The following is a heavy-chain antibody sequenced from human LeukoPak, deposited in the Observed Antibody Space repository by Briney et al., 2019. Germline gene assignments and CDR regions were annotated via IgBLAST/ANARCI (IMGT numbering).Heavy chain of an antibody. CDR3: AKFRGSEKTAIDC. D-gene: IGHD6-25*01. Sequence: PGGSLRLSCAASGFTFSSFWMHWVRQAPGKALEWVSTISGGGGRTWYADSVKGRFTISRDNSKNTVDVQLNSLRAEDTAVYYCAKFRGSEKTAIDCWGQGTLVTVSS. J-gene: IGHJ4*02. V-gene: IGHV3-23*01. CDR2: ISGGGGRT. CDR1: GFTFSSFW.